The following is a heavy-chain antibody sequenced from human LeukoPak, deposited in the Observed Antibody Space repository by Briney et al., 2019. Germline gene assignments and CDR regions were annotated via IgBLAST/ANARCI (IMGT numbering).Heavy chain of an antibody. D-gene: IGHD5-12*01. V-gene: IGHV7-4-1*02. Sequence: GASVKVSCKASGYTFTSYGISWVRQAPGQGLEWMGWINTNTGNPTYAQGFTGRFVFSLDTSVSTAYLQISSLKAEDTAVYYCARAPGGYDESSFDYWGQGTLVTVSS. J-gene: IGHJ4*02. CDR1: GYTFTSYG. CDR3: ARAPGGYDESSFDY. CDR2: INTNTGNP.